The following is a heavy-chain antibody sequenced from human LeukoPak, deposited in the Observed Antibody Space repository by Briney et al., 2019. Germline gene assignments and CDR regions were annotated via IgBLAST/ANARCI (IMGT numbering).Heavy chain of an antibody. CDR3: ARARDYYDSSGYYLAAFDI. CDR1: GGTFSSYA. Sequence: ASVKVSCKASGGTFSSYAISWVRQAPGQGLEWMGGIIPIFGTANYAQKFQGRVTITTDESTSTAYIELSSLRSEDTAVYYCARARDYYDSSGYYLAAFDIWGQGTMVTVSS. D-gene: IGHD3-22*01. V-gene: IGHV1-69*05. CDR2: IIPIFGTA. J-gene: IGHJ3*02.